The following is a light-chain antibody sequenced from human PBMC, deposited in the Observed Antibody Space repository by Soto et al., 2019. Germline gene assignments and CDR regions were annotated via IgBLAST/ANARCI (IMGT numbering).Light chain of an antibody. V-gene: IGLV2-14*03. CDR2: DVT. J-gene: IGLJ2*01. CDR3: SSYTTSSTL. Sequence: QSALTQPASVSGSPGQSITISCTGTSSDLGGNNYVSWYQQHPGKAPKLMIYDVTTRPSGVSNRFSGSKSGNTASLTISGLQAEDEADYYCSSYTTSSTLFGGGTKVTVL. CDR1: SSDLGGNNY.